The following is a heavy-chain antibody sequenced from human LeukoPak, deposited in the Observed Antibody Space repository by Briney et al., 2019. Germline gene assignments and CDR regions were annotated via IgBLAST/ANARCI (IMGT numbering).Heavy chain of an antibody. CDR2: IYYSGST. D-gene: IGHD6-13*01. J-gene: IGHJ4*02. Sequence: WVRQPPGKGLEWIGSIYYSGSTYYNPSLKSRVTISVDTSKNQFSLKLSSVTAADTAVYYCARDLGTHVDYWGQGTLVTVSS. V-gene: IGHV4-39*07. CDR3: ARDLGTHVDY.